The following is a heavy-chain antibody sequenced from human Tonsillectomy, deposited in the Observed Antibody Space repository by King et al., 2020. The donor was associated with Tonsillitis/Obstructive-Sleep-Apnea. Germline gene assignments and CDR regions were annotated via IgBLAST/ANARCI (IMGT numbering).Heavy chain of an antibody. D-gene: IGHD7-27*01. CDR2: INHSGST. Sequence: HVQLQQWGAGLLKPSETLSLTCAVYGGSFSGYNWTWIRQPPGKGLEWIGEINHSGSTTYDPSLKSRVTISLDTPKNKFSLKLSSVTAADTAVYYCAGQNLWGYYFDYWGQGTPVTVSS. CDR3: AGQNLWGYYFDY. V-gene: IGHV4-34*01. CDR1: GGSFSGYN. J-gene: IGHJ4*02.